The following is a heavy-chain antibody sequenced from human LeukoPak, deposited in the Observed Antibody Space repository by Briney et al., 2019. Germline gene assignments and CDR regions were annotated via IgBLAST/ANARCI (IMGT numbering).Heavy chain of an antibody. V-gene: IGHV1-69*10. CDR2: IIPIFGIA. J-gene: IGHJ2*01. Sequence: SVKVSCKASGGTFSSYGTSWVRQAPGQGLEWMGGIIPIFGIANYAQKFQGRVTITADKSTSTAYMELSSLRSEDTAVYYCARSLPRDTISSWYFDLWGRGTLVTVSS. CDR1: GGTFSSYG. CDR3: ARSLPRDTISSWYFDL. D-gene: IGHD5-24*01.